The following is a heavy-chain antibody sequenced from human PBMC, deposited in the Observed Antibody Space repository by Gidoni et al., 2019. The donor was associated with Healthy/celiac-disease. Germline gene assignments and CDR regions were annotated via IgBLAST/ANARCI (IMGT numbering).Heavy chain of an antibody. V-gene: IGHV3-33*01. D-gene: IGHD4-17*01. CDR3: ARGSLSTTVTTFFY. CDR2: IWYDGSNK. Sequence: QVQLVESGGGVVQPGRSLRLSCAASGFPFSSYGMHWVRQAPGKGLEWVAVIWYDGSNKYYADSVKGRFTISRDNSKNTLYLQMNSLRAEDTAVYYCARGSLSTTVTTFFYWGQGTLVTVSS. J-gene: IGHJ4*02. CDR1: GFPFSSYG.